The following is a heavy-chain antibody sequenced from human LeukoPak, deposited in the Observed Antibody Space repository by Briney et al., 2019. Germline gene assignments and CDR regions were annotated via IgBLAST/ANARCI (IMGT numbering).Heavy chain of an antibody. CDR2: IRYDGSNK. D-gene: IGHD3-16*02. CDR3: AKDGAYDNVWGSYRQYNWFDP. CDR1: GFTFSSYG. Sequence: GGSLRLSCAASGFTFSSYGMHWVRQAPGKGLEWVAFIRYDGSNKYYADSVKGRFTISRDNSKNTLYLQMNSLRAEDTAVYYCAKDGAYDNVWGSYRQYNWFDPWGQGTLVTVSS. J-gene: IGHJ5*02. V-gene: IGHV3-30*02.